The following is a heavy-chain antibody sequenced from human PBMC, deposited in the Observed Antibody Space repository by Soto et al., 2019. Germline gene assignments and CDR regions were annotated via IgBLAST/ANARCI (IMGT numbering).Heavy chain of an antibody. V-gene: IGHV3-23*01. CDR3: AKENGYSSSWFEFDY. CDR1: GFTFSSYA. D-gene: IGHD6-13*01. Sequence: EVQLLESGGGLVQPGGSLRLSCAASGFTFSSYAMSWVRQAPGKGLEWGSAISGSGGSTYYADYVKGRFTISRDNSNNTPYLQMNSLRAEDTAVYYCAKENGYSSSWFEFDYWGQGTLVTVSS. J-gene: IGHJ4*02. CDR2: ISGSGGST.